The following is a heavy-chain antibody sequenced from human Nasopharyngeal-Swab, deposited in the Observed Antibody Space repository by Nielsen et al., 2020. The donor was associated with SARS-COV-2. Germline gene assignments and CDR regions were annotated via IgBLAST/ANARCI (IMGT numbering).Heavy chain of an antibody. V-gene: IGHV1-69*13. J-gene: IGHJ4*02. D-gene: IGHD5-18*01. Sequence: SVKVSCKASGYTFTSYDINWVRQAPGQGLEWMGGIIPIFGTANYAQKFQGRVTITADESTSTAYMELSSLRSEDTAVYYCARVAPLGPAMATAHFDYWGQGTLVTVSS. CDR1: GYTFTSYD. CDR3: ARVAPLGPAMATAHFDY. CDR2: IIPIFGTA.